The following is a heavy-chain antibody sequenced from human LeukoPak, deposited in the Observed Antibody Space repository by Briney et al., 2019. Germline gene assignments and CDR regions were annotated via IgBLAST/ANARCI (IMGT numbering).Heavy chain of an antibody. D-gene: IGHD3-16*01. CDR2: ISAFNGNT. J-gene: IGHJ4*02. Sequence: GGSLRLSCAASGFSFSSYYMSWVRQAPGQGLEWMGWISAFNGNTNYAQKFRGRVTMTTEASTSTAYMELRSLRSDDTAFYYCAREPGLARSTFFDYWGQGTLVTVST. V-gene: IGHV1-18*04. CDR3: AREPGLARSTFFDY. CDR1: GFSFSSYY.